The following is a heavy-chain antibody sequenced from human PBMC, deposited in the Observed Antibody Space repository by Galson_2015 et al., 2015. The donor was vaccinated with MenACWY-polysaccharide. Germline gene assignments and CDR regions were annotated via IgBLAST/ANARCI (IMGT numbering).Heavy chain of an antibody. Sequence: SETLSLTCTVSGGSISSSSYYWGWLRQPPGKGLEWIGSIYYSGSTYYNPSLKSRVTISVDTSKNQFSLKLSSVTAADTAVYYCARHDPRAAAAPFDAFDIWGQGTMVTVSS. D-gene: IGHD6-13*01. CDR3: ARHDPRAAAAPFDAFDI. V-gene: IGHV4-39*01. CDR1: GGSISSSSYY. J-gene: IGHJ3*02. CDR2: IYYSGST.